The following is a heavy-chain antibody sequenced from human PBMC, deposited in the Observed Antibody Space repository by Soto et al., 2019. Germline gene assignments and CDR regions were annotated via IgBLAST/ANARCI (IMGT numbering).Heavy chain of an antibody. Sequence: ASVKVSCKASGYTFTSYDINWVRQATGRGLEWMGWMNPNSGNTGYAQKFQGRVTMTRNTSISTAYMELSSLRSEDTAVYYCARSLGAARRKPLTNFDYWGQGTLVTVSS. J-gene: IGHJ4*02. D-gene: IGHD6-6*01. V-gene: IGHV1-8*01. CDR3: ARSLGAARRKPLTNFDY. CDR2: MNPNSGNT. CDR1: GYTFTSYD.